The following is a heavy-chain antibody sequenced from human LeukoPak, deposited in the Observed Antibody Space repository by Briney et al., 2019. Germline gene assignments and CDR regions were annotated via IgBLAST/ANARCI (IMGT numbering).Heavy chain of an antibody. CDR1: GFTFSNYW. CDR3: ARARYSDF. V-gene: IGHV3-7*01. CDR2: IKEDGSEK. Sequence: GGTLRLSCVASGFTFSNYWMTWVRQAPGKGLEWVANIKEDGSEKNYADSVKGRFTISRDNAKNSLYLQMNSLRGEDTAVYYCARARYSDFWGQGTLVTVSS. J-gene: IGHJ4*02.